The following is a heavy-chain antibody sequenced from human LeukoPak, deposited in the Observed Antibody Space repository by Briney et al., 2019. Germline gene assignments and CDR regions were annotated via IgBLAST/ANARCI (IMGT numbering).Heavy chain of an antibody. CDR2: IYYSGGT. CDR1: GGSISSSSYY. V-gene: IGHV4-39*07. CDR3: ARDGRYSPFDP. J-gene: IGHJ5*02. D-gene: IGHD2-21*01. Sequence: PSETLSLTCTVSGGSISSSSYYWGWIRQPPGKGLEWIGSIYYSGGTYYNPSLKSRVTISVDTSKNQFSLKLSSVTAADTAVYYCARDGRYSPFDPWGQGTLVTVSS.